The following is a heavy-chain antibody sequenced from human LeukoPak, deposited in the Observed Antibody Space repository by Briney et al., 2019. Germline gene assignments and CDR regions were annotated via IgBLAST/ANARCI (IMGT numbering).Heavy chain of an antibody. J-gene: IGHJ3*02. CDR1: GGSISSYYW. CDR2: IYWNDDK. CDR3: AHLTSGSYFGIAAFDI. V-gene: IGHV2-5*01. Sequence: TLSLTCTVSGGSISSYYWSWIRQPPGKALEWLALIYWNDDKRYSPSLKSRLTITKDTSKNQVVLTMTNMDPVDTATYYCAHLTSGSYFGIAAFDIWGQGTMVTVSS. D-gene: IGHD1-26*01.